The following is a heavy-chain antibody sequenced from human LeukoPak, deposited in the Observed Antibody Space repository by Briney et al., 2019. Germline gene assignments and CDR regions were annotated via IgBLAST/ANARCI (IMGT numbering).Heavy chain of an antibody. CDR2: VKSKADDGTT. Sequence: PGGSLGLSCEASGFSFTNTWMSWVRQAPGKGLEWVGRVKSKADDGTTDYAAPVQGRFTISRDDSKNTLSLQMNSLKTEDTAVYYCATEGGSGSYYGDDAFDMWGQGTMVTASS. CDR1: GFSFTNTW. V-gene: IGHV3-15*01. CDR3: ATEGGSGSYYGDDAFDM. J-gene: IGHJ3*02. D-gene: IGHD3-10*01.